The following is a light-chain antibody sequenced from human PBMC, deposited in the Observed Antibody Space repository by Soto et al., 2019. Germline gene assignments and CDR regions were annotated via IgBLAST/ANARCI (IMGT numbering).Light chain of an antibody. CDR2: EVT. Sequence: QSALTQPASVSGSPGQSITISCTGTGSDVGGYNYVSWYQQHPGRAPKLIIYEVTNRPSGVSNRFSGSKSSNTASLTISGLQAEDEADYYCSSYTIRSTLVFGTGTKLTVL. CDR1: GSDVGGYNY. J-gene: IGLJ1*01. CDR3: SSYTIRSTLV. V-gene: IGLV2-14*01.